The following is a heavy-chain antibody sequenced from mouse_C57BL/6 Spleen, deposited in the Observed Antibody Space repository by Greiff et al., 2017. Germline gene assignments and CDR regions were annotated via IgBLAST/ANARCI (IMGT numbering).Heavy chain of an antibody. Sequence: QVQLQQPGAELVKPGASVKLSCKASGYTFTSYWMQWVKQRPGQGLEWIGEIDPSDSYTNYNQTFKGKATLTVDTSTSTAYMQLSSLTSEDSAVYLCERRDYYAPSRVDYGGQGTTLTVSS. V-gene: IGHV1-50*01. CDR1: GYTFTSYW. CDR2: IDPSDSYT. D-gene: IGHD1-1*01. J-gene: IGHJ2*01. CDR3: ERRDYYAPSRVDY.